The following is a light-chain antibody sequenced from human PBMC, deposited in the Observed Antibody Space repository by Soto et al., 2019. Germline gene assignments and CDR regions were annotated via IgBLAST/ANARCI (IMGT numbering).Light chain of an antibody. CDR2: EVS. CDR1: SSDVGGYNY. J-gene: IGLJ2*01. V-gene: IGLV2-8*01. Sequence: QSALTQPPSASGSPGQSVTISCTGTSSDVGGYNYVSWYQQHPGKAPKLMIYEVSKRPSGVPDRFSVSKSGNTASLTVSGLQAEDEADYYCSSYAGSKTLFGGGTKLTVL. CDR3: SSYAGSKTL.